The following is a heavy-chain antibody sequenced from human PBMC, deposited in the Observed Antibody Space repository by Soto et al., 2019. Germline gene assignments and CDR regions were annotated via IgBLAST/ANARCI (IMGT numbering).Heavy chain of an antibody. D-gene: IGHD2-15*01. CDR2: IIPLFGTA. V-gene: IGHV1-69*12. J-gene: IGHJ6*02. CDR1: GGTFSSYA. CDR3: ARDRTEVTPFYYYGMDV. Sequence: QVPLVQSGAEVKKPGSSVKVSCKASGGTFSSYAISWVRQAPGQGLEWMGGIIPLFGTANYAQKFQGRVTITADESTSTAYMELSSLRSEDTAVYYCARDRTEVTPFYYYGMDVWGQGTTVTVSS.